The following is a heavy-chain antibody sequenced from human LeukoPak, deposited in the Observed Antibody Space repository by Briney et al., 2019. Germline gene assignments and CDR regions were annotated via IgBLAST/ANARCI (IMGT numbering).Heavy chain of an antibody. V-gene: IGHV3-33*01. D-gene: IGHD1-1*01. CDR2: IWYDGSNK. CDR3: ARELTTLDY. J-gene: IGHJ4*02. Sequence: GGSLRLSRAASGFTFSSHGMHWARQAPGKGLEWVAVIWYDGSNKYYADSVKGRFTISRDNSKNTLYLQMNSLRAEDTAVYYCARELTTLDYWGQGTLVTVSS. CDR1: GFTFSSHG.